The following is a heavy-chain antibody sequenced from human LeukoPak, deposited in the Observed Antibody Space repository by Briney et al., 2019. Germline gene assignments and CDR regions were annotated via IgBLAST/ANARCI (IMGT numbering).Heavy chain of an antibody. CDR2: ISYDGSNK. CDR1: GLTFSSYG. CDR3: AKGPLFDY. Sequence: GGSLRLSCAASGLTFSSYGMHWVRQAPGKGLEWVAVISYDGSNKYYADSVKGRFTISRDNSKNTLYLQMNSLRAEDTAVYYCAKGPLFDYWGQGTLVTVSS. J-gene: IGHJ4*02. V-gene: IGHV3-30*18.